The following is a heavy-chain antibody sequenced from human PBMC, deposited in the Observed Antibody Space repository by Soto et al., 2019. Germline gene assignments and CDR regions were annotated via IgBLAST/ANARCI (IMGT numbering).Heavy chain of an antibody. CDR1: GFTFSSYA. Sequence: GGSLRLSCAASGFTFSSYAMGWVRQGPGKGLEWVAVVSIGGSTHYADSASGRFTISRDNSKNTLSLQMNSLTAEDTAVYFCAKRRGAGGHFDYWGQGALVTVSS. D-gene: IGHD2-15*01. CDR3: AKRRGAGGHFDY. CDR2: VSIGGST. J-gene: IGHJ4*02. V-gene: IGHV3-23*01.